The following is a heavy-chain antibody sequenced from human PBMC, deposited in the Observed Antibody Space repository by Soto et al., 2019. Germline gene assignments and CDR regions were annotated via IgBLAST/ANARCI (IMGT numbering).Heavy chain of an antibody. CDR3: ARRGDYYDSSGYLDY. CDR2: IIPIFGTA. D-gene: IGHD3-22*01. J-gene: IGHJ4*02. V-gene: IGHV1-69*13. Sequence: SVKVSCKASGGTFSSYAISWVRQAPGQGLEWMGGIIPIFGTANYAQKFQGRVTITADESTSTAYMELSSLRSEDTAVYYCARRGDYYDSSGYLDYWGQGTLVTVSS. CDR1: GGTFSSYA.